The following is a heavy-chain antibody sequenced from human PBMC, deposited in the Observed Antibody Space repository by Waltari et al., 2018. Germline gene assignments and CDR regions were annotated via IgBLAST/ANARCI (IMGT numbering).Heavy chain of an antibody. Sequence: QVQLQESGPGLVKPSQTLSLTCTVSGGSISSGSYYGSWIRQPAGKGLEWIGRIYTSGSTNYTPSLKSRVTISVDTSKNQFSLKLSSVTAADTAVYYCARGYVGASMDVRGKGTTVTVSS. CDR1: GGSISSGSYY. D-gene: IGHD1-26*01. CDR2: IYTSGST. CDR3: ARGYVGASMDV. J-gene: IGHJ6*04. V-gene: IGHV4-61*02.